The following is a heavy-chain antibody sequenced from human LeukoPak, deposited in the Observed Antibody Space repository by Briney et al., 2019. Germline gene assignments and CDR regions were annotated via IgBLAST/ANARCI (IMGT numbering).Heavy chain of an antibody. CDR2: INAGNGNT. CDR3: ARDGYCSSTSCFAYYYDSSGYLDY. V-gene: IGHV1-3*01. Sequence: ASVKVSCKASGYTFTSYAMHWVRQAPGQRLEWMGWINAGNGNTKYSQKFQGRVTITRDTSAGTAYMELSSLRSEDTAVYYCARDGYCSSTSCFAYYYDSSGYLDYWGQGTLVTVSS. CDR1: GYTFTSYA. D-gene: IGHD2-2*03. J-gene: IGHJ4*02.